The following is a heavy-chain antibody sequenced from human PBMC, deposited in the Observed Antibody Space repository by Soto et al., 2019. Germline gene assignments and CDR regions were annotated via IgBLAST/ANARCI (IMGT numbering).Heavy chain of an antibody. CDR1: GYTFTNYA. V-gene: IGHV1-3*04. J-gene: IGHJ4*01. CDR3: ARGQGGYLDYVDY. D-gene: IGHD3-16*02. Sequence: ASVKVSCKASGYTFTNYAMHWMRQAPGQRLEWMGWINTGNGNTKYSQKFQGRVTITRDTSASTAYIELSSLRTEDTAVYYCARGQGGYLDYVDYWGQGTLVTVSS. CDR2: INTGNGNT.